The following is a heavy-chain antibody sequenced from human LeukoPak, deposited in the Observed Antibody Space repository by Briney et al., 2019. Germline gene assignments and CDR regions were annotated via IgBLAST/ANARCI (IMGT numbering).Heavy chain of an antibody. J-gene: IGHJ6*03. Sequence: GGSLRLSCAASGFTVSSNYMSWVRQAPGKGLEWVSVIYIGGSTYYADSVKGRFTISRDNSKNTLYLQMNNLRAEDTGVYYCARDSAIVVLAYMDVWGKGTTVTVSS. CDR3: ARDSAIVVLAYMDV. CDR1: GFTVSSNY. CDR2: IYIGGST. V-gene: IGHV3-66*01. D-gene: IGHD2-15*01.